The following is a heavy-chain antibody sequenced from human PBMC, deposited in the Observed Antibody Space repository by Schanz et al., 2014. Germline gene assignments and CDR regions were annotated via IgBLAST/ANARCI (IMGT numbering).Heavy chain of an antibody. D-gene: IGHD6-13*01. V-gene: IGHV3-21*01. Sequence: EARLVESGGGLVEPGGSLRLSCSGSGFTFSEVYMSWVRQAPGKGLEWVSSLSGGSSYIFYADSVKGRFTISRDNARYSLYLEMNSLRAEDTAVYYCARGRARQLVHWFDPWGQGTLVTVSS. J-gene: IGHJ5*02. CDR1: GFTFSEVY. CDR3: ARGRARQLVHWFDP. CDR2: LSGGSSYI.